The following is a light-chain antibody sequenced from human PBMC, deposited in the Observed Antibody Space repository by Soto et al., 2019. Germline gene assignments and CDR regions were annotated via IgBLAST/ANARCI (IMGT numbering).Light chain of an antibody. CDR1: TSNIGSNY. Sequence: QSVLTQPPSASGTPGQGVTISCSGSTSNIGSNYVYWYQQLPGTAPKLLIYYDDLLPSGVSDRFSGSKSGTSASLAISGLQSEDEADYYCAAWDDSLNGHVFGTGTKVTVL. CDR3: AAWDDSLNGHV. J-gene: IGLJ1*01. CDR2: YDD. V-gene: IGLV1-44*01.